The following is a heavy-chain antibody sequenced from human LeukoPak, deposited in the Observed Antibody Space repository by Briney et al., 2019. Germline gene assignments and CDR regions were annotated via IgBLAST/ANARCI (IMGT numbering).Heavy chain of an antibody. CDR3: ARSYYYDSSGSKLWVSYGMDV. V-gene: IGHV3-33*01. D-gene: IGHD3-22*01. J-gene: IGHJ6*02. Sequence: GGSLRLSCAASGFTFSSYGMHWVRQAPGKGLEWVAVIWYDGSNKYYADSVKGRFTISRDNSKNTLYLQMNSLRAEDTAVYYCARSYYYDSSGSKLWVSYGMDVWGQGTTVTVSS. CDR2: IWYDGSNK. CDR1: GFTFSSYG.